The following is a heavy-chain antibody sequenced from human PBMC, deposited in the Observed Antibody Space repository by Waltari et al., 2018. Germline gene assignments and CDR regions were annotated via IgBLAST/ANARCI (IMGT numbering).Heavy chain of an antibody. CDR2: LHDSGGT. CDR1: GCSFASSFY. CDR3: ARAPHEVNFWTTVTPMYTWFDP. J-gene: IGHJ5*02. V-gene: IGHV4-39*01. D-gene: IGHD4-17*01. Sequence: QLHLQESGPGLVKPSEPLSLTCSVAGCSFASSFYSACIRQSSGEGLEWIGSLHDSGGTHYNPALKSRVTLSIDTSNNQFSLSLKSVTASDTAVYYCARAPHEVNFWTTVTPMYTWFDPWGQGTLVTVSS.